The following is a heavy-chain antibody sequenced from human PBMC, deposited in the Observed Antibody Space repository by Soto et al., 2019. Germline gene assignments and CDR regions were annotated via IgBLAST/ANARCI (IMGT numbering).Heavy chain of an antibody. CDR1: GGSISISSYY. CDR2: IYYSGNT. Sequence: PSETLSLTCTVSGGSISISSYYWGWIRQPPGKGLEWIGNIYYSGNTYYNPSLKSRVTISVDTSKNQFSLKLSSVTAADAAVYYCARSEEMATTDYWGQGTLVTVSS. CDR3: ARSEEMATTDY. V-gene: IGHV4-39*01. J-gene: IGHJ4*02. D-gene: IGHD5-12*01.